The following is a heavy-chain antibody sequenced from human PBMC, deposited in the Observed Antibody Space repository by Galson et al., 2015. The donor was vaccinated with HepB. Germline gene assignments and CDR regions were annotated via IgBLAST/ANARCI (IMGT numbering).Heavy chain of an antibody. J-gene: IGHJ3*02. CDR2: ISWDGGST. Sequence: SLRLSCAASGFTFDDYAMHWVRQAPGKGLEWVSLISWDGGSTYYADSVKGRFTISRDNSKNSLYLQMNSLRAEDTALYYCAKGGYSSVANAFDIWGQGTMVTVSS. CDR3: AKGGYSSVANAFDI. CDR1: GFTFDDYA. D-gene: IGHD6-19*01. V-gene: IGHV3-43D*03.